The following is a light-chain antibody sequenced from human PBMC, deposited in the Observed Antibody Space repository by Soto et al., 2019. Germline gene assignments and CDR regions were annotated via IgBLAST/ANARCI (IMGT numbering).Light chain of an antibody. Sequence: QSVLTQPASVSGSPGQSITISCTGPNSVVGSHNFVSWYQQYPGKAPKLLIYEASKRPSGLSNRFSGSKSGNTASLTISGLQAEDEADYYCCSLTNGATWVFGGGTKLTVL. CDR1: NSVVGSHNF. CDR3: CSLTNGATWV. J-gene: IGLJ3*02. V-gene: IGLV2-23*01. CDR2: EAS.